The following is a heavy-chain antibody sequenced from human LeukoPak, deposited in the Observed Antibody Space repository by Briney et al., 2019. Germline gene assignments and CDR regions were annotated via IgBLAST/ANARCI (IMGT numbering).Heavy chain of an antibody. V-gene: IGHV4-61*05. CDR3: ARGRPPDSSGYHDAFDI. CDR1: GGSISSSSYF. J-gene: IGHJ3*02. CDR2: IYYSGST. Sequence: NASETLSLTCTVSGGSISSSSYFWGWIRQPPGKGLEWIGYIYYSGSTNYNPSLKSRVTISVDTSKNQFSLKPSSVTAADTAVYYCARGRPPDSSGYHDAFDIWGQGTMVTVSS. D-gene: IGHD3-22*01.